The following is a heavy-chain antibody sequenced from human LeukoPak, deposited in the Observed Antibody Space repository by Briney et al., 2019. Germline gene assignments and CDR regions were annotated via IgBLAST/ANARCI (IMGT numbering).Heavy chain of an antibody. J-gene: IGHJ4*02. CDR3: ARGPRQNSRFYV. CDR1: GGSISSSSYY. CDR2: INHSGST. Sequence: PSETLSLTCTVSGGSISSSSYYWGWIRQPPGKGLEWIGEINHSGSTNYNPSLKSRVTISVDTSKNQFSLKLSSVTAADTAVYYCARGPRQNSRFYVWGQGTLVNVSS. V-gene: IGHV4-39*07. D-gene: IGHD2/OR15-2a*01.